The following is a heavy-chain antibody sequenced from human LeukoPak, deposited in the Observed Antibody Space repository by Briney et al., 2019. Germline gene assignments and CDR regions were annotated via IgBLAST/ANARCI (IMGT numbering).Heavy chain of an antibody. J-gene: IGHJ6*04. D-gene: IGHD3-10*02. CDR1: GFTFSSYA. CDR3: AELGITMIGGV. V-gene: IGHV3-30*04. Sequence: GGSLRLSCAASGFTFSSYAMHWVRQAPGKGLEWVAVISYDGSNKDYADSVKGRFTISRDNAKNSLYLQMNSLRAEDTAVYYCAELGITMIGGVWGKGTTVTISS. CDR2: ISYDGSNK.